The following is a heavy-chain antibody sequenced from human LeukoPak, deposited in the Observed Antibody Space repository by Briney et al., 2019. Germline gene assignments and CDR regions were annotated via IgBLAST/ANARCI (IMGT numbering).Heavy chain of an antibody. CDR2: IGTAGDT. CDR1: GFTFSSYD. CDR3: ARSPPGSYYYYYYMDV. Sequence: GGSLRLSCAASGFTFSSYDMHWVRQATGKGLEWVSAIGTAGDTYYPGSVKGRFTISRENAKNSLYLQMNSMRAEDTAVYYCARSPPGSYYYYYYMDVWGKGTTVTVSS. V-gene: IGHV3-13*01. J-gene: IGHJ6*03. D-gene: IGHD5-12*01.